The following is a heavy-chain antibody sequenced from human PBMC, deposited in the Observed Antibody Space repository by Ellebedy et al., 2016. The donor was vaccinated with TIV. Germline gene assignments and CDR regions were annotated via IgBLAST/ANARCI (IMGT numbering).Heavy chain of an antibody. J-gene: IGHJ4*02. Sequence: MPSETLSLTCAVYGGSFSGYYWSWIRQPPGKGLERIGEITHSGSTNYNPSLKSRVTISVDTSKNQFSLNLSTVTAADTAVYYCARGLARDYWGQGTLVTVSS. V-gene: IGHV4-34*01. CDR1: GGSFSGYY. CDR2: ITHSGST. CDR3: ARGLARDY.